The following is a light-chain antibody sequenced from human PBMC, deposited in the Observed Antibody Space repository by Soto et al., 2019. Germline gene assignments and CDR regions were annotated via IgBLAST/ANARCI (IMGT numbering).Light chain of an antibody. V-gene: IGKV3-20*01. CDR3: QQYGSSSYT. J-gene: IGKJ2*01. CDR2: GAS. Sequence: EIVLTQSPGTLSLSPGERATLSCRASQSVSSSYLAWYQQKPGQAPRLLIYGASSRATGTPDRFSGSGSGTDFALTISRLEPEDFAVYYCQQYGSSSYTFGQGPSWRSN. CDR1: QSVSSSY.